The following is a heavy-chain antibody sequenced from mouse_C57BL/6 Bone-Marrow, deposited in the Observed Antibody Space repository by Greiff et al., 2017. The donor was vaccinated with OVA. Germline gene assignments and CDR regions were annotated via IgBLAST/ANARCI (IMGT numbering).Heavy chain of an antibody. J-gene: IGHJ2*01. D-gene: IGHD1-2*01. V-gene: IGHV1-78*01. Sequence: QVQLQQSDVELVKPGASVKISCKVSGYTFTDHTIHWMKQRPEQGLEWIGYVYPRDGSTKYNEKFKGKATLTADKSSSTACMQLNSHTSEDSAVYFCASYGPYYFDYWGRGTTLTVSS. CDR1: GYTFTDHT. CDR2: VYPRDGST. CDR3: ASYGPYYFDY.